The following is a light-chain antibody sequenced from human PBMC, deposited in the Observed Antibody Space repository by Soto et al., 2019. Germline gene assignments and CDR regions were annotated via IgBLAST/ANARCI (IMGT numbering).Light chain of an antibody. CDR1: SSDVGSYNL. Sequence: QSALTQPASVSGSPGQSITISCTGTSSDVGSYNLVSWYQHHPGKAPKLMIYEGSNWPSGVSARFSGSKSGNTASLTISGLQAEDEADYYCSSYAGAVVFGGGTKLTVL. CDR3: SSYAGAVV. CDR2: EGS. V-gene: IGLV2-23*01. J-gene: IGLJ2*01.